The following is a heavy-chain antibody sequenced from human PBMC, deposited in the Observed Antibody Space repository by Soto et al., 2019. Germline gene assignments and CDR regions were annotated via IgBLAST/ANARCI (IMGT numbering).Heavy chain of an antibody. V-gene: IGHV4-59*08. J-gene: IGHJ4*02. D-gene: IGHD5-18*01. CDR2: IYYSGST. CDR3: ARHRYSYGVYYFDY. Sequence: SETLSLSCTVSGGSISNANWSWIRHPPGKGLEWIGYIYYSGSTNYNPSLTSRVTISVDTSKNQFSLNLSSVTAADTAVYYCARHRYSYGVYYFDYWGQGTLVTVS. CDR1: GGSISNAN.